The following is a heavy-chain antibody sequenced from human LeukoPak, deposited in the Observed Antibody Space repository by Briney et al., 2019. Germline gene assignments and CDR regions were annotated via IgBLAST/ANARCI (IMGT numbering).Heavy chain of an antibody. CDR1: GFTFSSYA. V-gene: IGHV3-23*01. J-gene: IGHJ4*02. CDR3: AKGRITMIVVVITYFDY. D-gene: IGHD3-22*01. Sequence: PGGSLRLSCAASGFTFSSYAMNWVRQAPGKGLEWVSTISGSGGNTYYADPVKGRFTISRDNSKNTLYLRMNSLRAEDTAVYYCAKGRITMIVVVITYFDYWGQGTLVTVSS. CDR2: ISGSGGNT.